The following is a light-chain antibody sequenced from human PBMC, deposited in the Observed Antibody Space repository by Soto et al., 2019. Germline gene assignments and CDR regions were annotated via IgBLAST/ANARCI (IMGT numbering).Light chain of an antibody. CDR3: QQRSNWPLT. J-gene: IGKJ4*01. CDR2: DAS. V-gene: IGKV3-11*01. Sequence: EIVLTQSPAILSLSPGEKATLSFRASQSVSGSLAWYQQKPGQAPRLLIYDASNRATGIPARFSGSGSGTDFTLTISSLEPEDFAVYYCQQRSNWPLTFGGGTKVDIK. CDR1: QSVSGS.